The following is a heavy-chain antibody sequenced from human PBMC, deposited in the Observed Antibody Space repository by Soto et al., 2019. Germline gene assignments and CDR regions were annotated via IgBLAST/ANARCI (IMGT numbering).Heavy chain of an antibody. Sequence: ASVKVSCKASGYTFTNYYMHWVRQAPGQGLEWMGIINSGGGSATYAQKFLGRVTLTRDTSTSTVYMDLSSLGSDDSAVYYCARGGNVVVVTAAFDNWGHXTLVTVSS. CDR1: GYTFTNYY. V-gene: IGHV1-46*03. CDR3: ARGGNVVVVTAAFDN. D-gene: IGHD2-21*02. J-gene: IGHJ4*01. CDR2: INSGGGSA.